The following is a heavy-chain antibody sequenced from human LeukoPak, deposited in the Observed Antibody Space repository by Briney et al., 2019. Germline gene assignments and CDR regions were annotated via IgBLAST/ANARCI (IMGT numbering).Heavy chain of an antibody. J-gene: IGHJ4*02. CDR1: GGTFSSYA. Sequence: GASVKVSCKASGGTFSSYAISWVRQAPGQRLEWMGWINAGNGNTKYSQKFQGRVTITRDTSASTAYMELSSLRSEDTAVYYCAREAVAGPFDYWGQGTLVTVSS. V-gene: IGHV1-3*01. CDR2: INAGNGNT. CDR3: AREAVAGPFDY. D-gene: IGHD6-19*01.